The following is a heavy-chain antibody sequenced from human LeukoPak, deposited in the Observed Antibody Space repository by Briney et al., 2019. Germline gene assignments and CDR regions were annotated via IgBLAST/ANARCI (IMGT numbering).Heavy chain of an antibody. V-gene: IGHV3-74*01. D-gene: IGHD2-2*01. J-gene: IGHJ4*02. Sequence: GGSLRLSCAAPGFTFRSYYMHWVRQTPGKGLVWVSRISSDGSSTSYADSVKGRFTISRDNAKNTLHLQMNRLSLEDTAVYYCARVSVCSSASCYSVFDYLGQGTLVTVSS. CDR2: ISSDGSST. CDR1: GFTFRSYY. CDR3: ARVSVCSSASCYSVFDY.